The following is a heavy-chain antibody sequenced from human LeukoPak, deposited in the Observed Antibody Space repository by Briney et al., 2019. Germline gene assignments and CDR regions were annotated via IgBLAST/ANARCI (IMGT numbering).Heavy chain of an antibody. CDR1: GDSISSGDYY. D-gene: IGHD6-19*01. J-gene: IGHJ3*02. V-gene: IGHV4-61*02. CDR2: ISSSGST. CDR3: ARAGYSSGWADDAFDI. Sequence: SSQTLSLTCTVSGDSISSGDYYWSWIRQPAGKGLEWIGRISSSGSTNYNPSLKSRVTISVDTTKNQFSLKLSSVTAADTAVYYCARAGYSSGWADDAFDIWGQGTMVTVSS.